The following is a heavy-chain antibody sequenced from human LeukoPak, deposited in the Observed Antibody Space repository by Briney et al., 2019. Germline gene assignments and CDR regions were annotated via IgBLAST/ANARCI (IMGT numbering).Heavy chain of an antibody. J-gene: IGHJ5*02. CDR2: IYYSGST. CDR3: ARDYCSSTSCYFGHNWFDP. CDR1: GGSISSYY. D-gene: IGHD2-2*01. Sequence: TSETLSLTCAVYGGSISSYYWSWIRQPPGKGLEWIGYIYYSGSTNYNPSLKSRVTISVDTSKNQFSLKLSSVTAADTAVYYCARDYCSSTSCYFGHNWFDPWGQGTLVTVSS. V-gene: IGHV4-59*12.